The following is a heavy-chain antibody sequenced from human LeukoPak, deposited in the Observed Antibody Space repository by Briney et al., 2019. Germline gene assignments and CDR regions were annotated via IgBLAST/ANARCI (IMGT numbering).Heavy chain of an antibody. Sequence: GRSLRLSCAASGFTFSSYGMLWVRPAPGKGLEWVAVIWYDGSNKYYADSVKGRFTISRDNSKNTLYLQMNSLRAKDTAVYYCARDGRRGYPPRDAFDIWGQRTMVTVSS. CDR1: GFTFSSYG. CDR2: IWYDGSNK. J-gene: IGHJ3*02. CDR3: ARDGRRGYPPRDAFDI. V-gene: IGHV3-33*01. D-gene: IGHD5-18*01.